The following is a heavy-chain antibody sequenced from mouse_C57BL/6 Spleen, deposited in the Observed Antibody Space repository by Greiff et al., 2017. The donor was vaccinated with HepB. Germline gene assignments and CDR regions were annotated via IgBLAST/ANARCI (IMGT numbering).Heavy chain of an antibody. D-gene: IGHD2-4*01. V-gene: IGHV5-4*03. CDR3: ARASDDYDGVYAMDY. Sequence: EVKLMESGGGLVKPGGSLKLSCAASGFTFSSYAMSWVRQTPEKRLEWVATISDGGSYTYYPDNVKGRFTISRDNDKNNLYLQMSHLKSEDTAMYYCARASDDYDGVYAMDYWGQGTSVTVSS. CDR1: GFTFSSYA. J-gene: IGHJ4*01. CDR2: ISDGGSYT.